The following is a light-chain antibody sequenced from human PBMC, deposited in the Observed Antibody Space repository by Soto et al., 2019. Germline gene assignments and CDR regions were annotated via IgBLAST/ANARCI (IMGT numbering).Light chain of an antibody. V-gene: IGKV1-9*01. CDR1: QGISSY. Sequence: DIQLTQSPSFLSASVGDRVTITCRASQGISSYLAWYQQRPGKAPKLLMYDASTLQSGVPSRFSGSASRTTFTFTINNLQPEDFATYYCQQLNNFPRTFGQGTKVE. CDR2: DAS. CDR3: QQLNNFPRT. J-gene: IGKJ1*01.